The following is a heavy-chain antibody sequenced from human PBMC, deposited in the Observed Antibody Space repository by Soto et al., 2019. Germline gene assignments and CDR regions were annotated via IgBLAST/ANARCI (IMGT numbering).Heavy chain of an antibody. V-gene: IGHV3-43*01. CDR3: AKDKGGSSWPWYFDL. J-gene: IGHJ2*01. CDR2: ISWDGGST. Sequence: GVLRLSCAASGFTFDDYTMHWVRQAPGKGLEWVSLISWDGGSTYYADSVKGRFTISRDNSKNSLYLQMNSLRTEDTALYYCAKDKGGSSWPWYFDLWGRGTLVTVSS. D-gene: IGHD6-13*01. CDR1: GFTFDDYT.